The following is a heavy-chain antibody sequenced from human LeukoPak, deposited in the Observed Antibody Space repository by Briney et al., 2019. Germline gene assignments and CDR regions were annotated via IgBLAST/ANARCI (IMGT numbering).Heavy chain of an antibody. J-gene: IGHJ4*02. V-gene: IGHV1-46*01. Sequence: ASVKVSCKASGYTFLNYWIQWVRQAPGQGLEWMGMIKPSGGDTTYAQKFQGRVTLTRDTSTTTIYMELYSLRSEDTAVYYCARSLGDTAEYWGQGTLVTVSS. CDR2: IKPSGGDT. D-gene: IGHD5-18*01. CDR1: GYTFLNYW. CDR3: ARSLGDTAEY.